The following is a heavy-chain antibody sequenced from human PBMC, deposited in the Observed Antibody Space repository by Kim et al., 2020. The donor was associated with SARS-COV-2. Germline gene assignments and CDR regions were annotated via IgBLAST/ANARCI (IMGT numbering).Heavy chain of an antibody. J-gene: IGHJ4*02. Sequence: SRKSRVTISVDTSKNQFSLKLSSVTAADTAVYYCARVPRIAAAGTGYFDYWGQGTLVTVSS. V-gene: IGHV4-39*01. CDR3: ARVPRIAAAGTGYFDY. D-gene: IGHD6-13*01.